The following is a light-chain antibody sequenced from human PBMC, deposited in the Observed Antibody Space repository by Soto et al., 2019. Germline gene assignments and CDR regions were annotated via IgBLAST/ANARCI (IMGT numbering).Light chain of an antibody. CDR3: HHYDSSPPYT. CDR1: RSFSSSY. CDR2: AAS. Sequence: PGERATLSCRASRSFSSSYLAWYQQRPGQAPRLLIYAASTRATGTPDRFSGSGSATDFTLTISRLEPEDSAVYYCHHYDSSPPYTFGQWTKVDIK. J-gene: IGKJ2*01. V-gene: IGKV3-20*01.